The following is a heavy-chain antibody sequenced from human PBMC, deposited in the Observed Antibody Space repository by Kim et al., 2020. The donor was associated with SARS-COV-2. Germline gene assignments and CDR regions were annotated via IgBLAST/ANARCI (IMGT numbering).Heavy chain of an antibody. CDR2: YNHSRST. D-gene: IGHD3-16*01. Sequence: SETLSLTCTVSGYSISSGYYCGCIRQPHGRGLEWFGSYNHSRSTYYNPSPQSRVIIIVDTTKKQLFLMLSSVTAADTAAYYCGRGVSEGGPYRGTGILV. CDR1: GYSISSGYY. V-gene: IGHV4-38-2*02. J-gene: IGHJ4*02. CDR3: GRGVSEGGPY.